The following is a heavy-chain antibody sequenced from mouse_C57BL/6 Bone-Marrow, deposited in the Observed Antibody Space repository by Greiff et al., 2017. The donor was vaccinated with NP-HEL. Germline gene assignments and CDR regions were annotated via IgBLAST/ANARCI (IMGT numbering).Heavy chain of an antibody. CDR3: AIAGYYGSSSNWYFDV. J-gene: IGHJ1*03. D-gene: IGHD1-1*01. V-gene: IGHV1-74*01. Sequence: QVHVKQPGAELVKPGASVKVSRKASGYTFTSYWMHWVKPRPGQGLEWIGRIHPSDSDTNYNQKFKGKATLTVDKSSSTAYMQLSSLTSEDSAVYYCAIAGYYGSSSNWYFDVWGTGTTVTVSS. CDR2: IHPSDSDT. CDR1: GYTFTSYW.